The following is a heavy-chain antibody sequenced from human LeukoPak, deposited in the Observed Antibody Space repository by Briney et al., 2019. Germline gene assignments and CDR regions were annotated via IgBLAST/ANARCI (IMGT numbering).Heavy chain of an antibody. J-gene: IGHJ4*02. CDR3: ASGDYGDSGY. D-gene: IGHD4-17*01. CDR2: ISSSSSYT. V-gene: IGHV3-11*06. CDR1: GFTFSDYY. Sequence: GGSLRLSCAASGFTFSDYYMSWIRQAPGKGLEWVSYISSSSSYTNYADSVKGRFTISRDNAKNSLYPQMNSLGAEDTAVYYCASGDYGDSGYWGQGTLVTVSS.